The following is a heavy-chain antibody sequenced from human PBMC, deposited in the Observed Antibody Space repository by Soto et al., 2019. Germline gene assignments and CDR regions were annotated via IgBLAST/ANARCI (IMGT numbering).Heavy chain of an antibody. V-gene: IGHV3-23*01. CDR2: ISESGDST. CDR3: AKSTIQRRTHGHYNH. CDR1: GFTFSSYA. D-gene: IGHD3-3*01. Sequence: EVQLLDSVGRLVQPGASLRLSCAASGFTFSSYAMSWVRQAPGKGLEWVSSISESGDSTSYAESVRGRFTISREDYKNILYLQMTGPRAEATAVYSCAKSTIQRRTHGHYNHWGQGTLVNVSP. J-gene: IGHJ5*02.